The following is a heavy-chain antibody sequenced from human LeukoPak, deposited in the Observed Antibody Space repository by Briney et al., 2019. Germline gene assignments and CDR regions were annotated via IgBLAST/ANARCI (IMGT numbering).Heavy chain of an antibody. J-gene: IGHJ4*02. Sequence: GGSLRLSCAASDFTFSSSGMTWVRQVPGRGLEWVSGINWNGESRDYVDTVKGRFTISRDNAKNSLYLQMTSLRVEDTALYYCARGADGNSDNWGQGILVTVSS. D-gene: IGHD4/OR15-4a*01. CDR3: ARGADGNSDN. CDR2: INWNGESR. CDR1: DFTFSSSG. V-gene: IGHV3-20*04.